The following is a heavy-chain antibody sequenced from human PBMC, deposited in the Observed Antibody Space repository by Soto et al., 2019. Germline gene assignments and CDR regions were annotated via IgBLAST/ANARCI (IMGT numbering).Heavy chain of an antibody. Sequence: PSETLSLTCTVSGGSISSSSYYWRWIRQPPGKGLEWIGSIYYSGSTYYNPSLKSRVTISVDTSKNQFSLKLGSVTAADTAVYYCAGWGPYDILTGYYTYRFDYWGQGTLVTVSS. V-gene: IGHV4-39*01. D-gene: IGHD3-9*01. J-gene: IGHJ4*02. CDR1: GGSISSSSYY. CDR3: AGWGPYDILTGYYTYRFDY. CDR2: IYYSGST.